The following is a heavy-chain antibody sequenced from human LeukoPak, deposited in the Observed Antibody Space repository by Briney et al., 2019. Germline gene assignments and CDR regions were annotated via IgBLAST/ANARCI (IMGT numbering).Heavy chain of an antibody. CDR1: GGSISYYY. J-gene: IGHJ5*02. CDR3: ARARRLGSSFTQDCFDP. CDR2: IHYSGST. Sequence: PSETLSLTCTVSGGSISYYYWSWIRQPPGKGLEWIGYIHYSGSTNYNPSLKSRVTISVDTSKNQFSLRLSSVTAADTAVYYCARARRLGSSFTQDCFDPWGQGTLVTVSS. D-gene: IGHD6-13*01. V-gene: IGHV4-59*01.